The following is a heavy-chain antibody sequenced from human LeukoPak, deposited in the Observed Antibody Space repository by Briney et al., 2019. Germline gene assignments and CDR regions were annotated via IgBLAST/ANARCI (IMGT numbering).Heavy chain of an antibody. Sequence: PGGALRLSCAASGFTFSSYAMSWVRQAPGKGLEWVAAIRGSGGSTYYADSVKGRFTIPRDNSKNTLYLQMNSLRAEDTAVYYCAKDVGIIAVAIFDYWGQGTLVTVSS. J-gene: IGHJ4*02. CDR1: GFTFSSYA. V-gene: IGHV3-23*01. D-gene: IGHD6-19*01. CDR2: IRGSGGST. CDR3: AKDVGIIAVAIFDY.